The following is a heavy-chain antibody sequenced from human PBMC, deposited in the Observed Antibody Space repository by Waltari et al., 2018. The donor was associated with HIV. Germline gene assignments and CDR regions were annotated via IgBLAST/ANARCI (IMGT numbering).Heavy chain of an antibody. V-gene: IGHV4-61*02. CDR3: ARAYYDFWSGTGSSGNWFDP. CDR1: GGPISRGRYY. D-gene: IGHD3-3*01. J-gene: IGHJ5*02. Sequence: QVQLQESGPGLVKPSQTLSLTCTVSGGPISRGRYYWSWIRQPAGKGLELIGRIYTSGSTNYNPSLKSRVTISVDTSKNQFSLKLRSVTAADTAVYYCARAYYDFWSGTGSSGNWFDPWGQGTLVTVSS. CDR2: IYTSGST.